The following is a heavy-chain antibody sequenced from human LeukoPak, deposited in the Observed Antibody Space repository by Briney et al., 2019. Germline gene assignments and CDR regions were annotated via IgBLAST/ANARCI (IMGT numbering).Heavy chain of an antibody. CDR3: VRHVSTNTGYFDF. Sequence: SETLSLTCTVSGGSINSHSNYWGWIRHPPGQGPEWVGSVYYDATSYSHPSLQGRDAVFVDRSREHFSLDLSFVTDADTALYCCVRHVSTNTGYFDFCGQGTLVSVSS. J-gene: IGHJ4*02. CDR2: VYYDATS. V-gene: IGHV4-39*01. CDR1: GGSINSHSNY. D-gene: IGHD5-24*01.